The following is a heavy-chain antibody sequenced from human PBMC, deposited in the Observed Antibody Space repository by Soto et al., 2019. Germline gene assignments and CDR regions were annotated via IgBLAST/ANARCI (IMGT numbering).Heavy chain of an antibody. Sequence: SVKVSCKASGGAFSSYAISWVRQAPGQGLEWMGGIIPIFGTANYAQKFQGRVTITADESTSTAYMELSSLRSEDTAVYYCARCIQGDYYYGMDVWGQGTTVTAP. V-gene: IGHV1-69*13. CDR2: IIPIFGTA. CDR1: GGAFSSYA. J-gene: IGHJ6*02. D-gene: IGHD5-18*01. CDR3: ARCIQGDYYYGMDV.